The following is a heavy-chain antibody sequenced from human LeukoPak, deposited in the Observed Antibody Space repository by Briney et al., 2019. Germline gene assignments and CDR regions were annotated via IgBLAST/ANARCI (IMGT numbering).Heavy chain of an antibody. CDR2: IYHSGGT. CDR1: GGSISSGGYY. J-gene: IGHJ4*02. CDR3: ARGAYLEWLFPTPYYFDY. Sequence: SETLSLTCTVPGGSISSGGYYWSWIRQPPGKGLEWIGYIYHSGGTYYNPSLKSRVTISVATSKNQFSLKLSSVTAADTAVYYCARGAYLEWLFPTPYYFDYWGQGTLVTVSS. V-gene: IGHV4-30-2*01. D-gene: IGHD3-3*01.